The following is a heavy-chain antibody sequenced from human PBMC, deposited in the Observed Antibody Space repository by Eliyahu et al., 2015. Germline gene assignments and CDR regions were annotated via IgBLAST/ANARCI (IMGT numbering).Heavy chain of an antibody. V-gene: IGHV3-30*18. CDR2: ILHDGSNK. CDR1: GFXFXXFG. D-gene: IGHD4-11*01. J-gene: IGHJ4*02. Sequence: QVRLVESGGGXVQPGRSLRLSCAXPGFXFXXFGMHWVRQAPGKGLGWVAAILHDGSNKYYGDSVKGRFTISRDNSKNTLYLQMNTLRAEDTAMYYCAKDRLTAVSGFPTYFDYWGQGTLVAVSS. CDR3: AKDRLTAVSGFPTYFDY.